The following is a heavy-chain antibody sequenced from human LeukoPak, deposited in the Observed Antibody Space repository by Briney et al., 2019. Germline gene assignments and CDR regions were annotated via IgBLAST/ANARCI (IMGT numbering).Heavy chain of an antibody. J-gene: IGHJ4*02. CDR1: GGSFSGYY. CDR2: INHSGST. V-gene: IGHV4-34*01. Sequence: PSETLSLTCAVYGGSFSGYYWSWIRQPPGKGLEWIGEINHSGSTNYNPSLKSRVTISVDTSKNQFSLKLSSVTAADTAVYYCARPLKTYYYGSGSYSYWGQGTLVTVSS. D-gene: IGHD3-10*01. CDR3: ARPLKTYYYGSGSYSY.